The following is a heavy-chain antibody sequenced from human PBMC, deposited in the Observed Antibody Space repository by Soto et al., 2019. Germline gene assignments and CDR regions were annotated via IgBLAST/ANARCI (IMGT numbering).Heavy chain of an antibody. D-gene: IGHD2-15*01. CDR1: GFTFSDYA. V-gene: IGHV3-23*01. J-gene: IGHJ6*03. CDR2: ISGRGGSS. Sequence: GGSLRLSCAASGFTFSDYAMTWVRQAPGKGLEWVSGISGRGGSSYSADSVKGRITISRDNSNNKVYLQMSSLRAEDTATYYCAKSGYCASTSCYYYYMDVWGKGTAVTVSS. CDR3: AKSGYCASTSCYYYYMDV.